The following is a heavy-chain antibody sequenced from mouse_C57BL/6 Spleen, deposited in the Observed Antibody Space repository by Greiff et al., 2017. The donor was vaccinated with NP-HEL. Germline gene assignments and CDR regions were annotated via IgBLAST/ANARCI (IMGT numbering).Heavy chain of an antibody. J-gene: IGHJ3*01. CDR3: ERAKGYYYGSNGRFAY. D-gene: IGHD1-1*01. CDR1: GYSFTDYN. Sequence: VQLQQSGPELVKPGASVKISCKASGYSFTDYNMNWVKQSTGKSLEWIGVINPNYGTTSYNQKFKGKATLTVDHSSSAAYMQLNSLTSEDSAVYYRERAKGYYYGSNGRFAYWGQGTLVTVSA. V-gene: IGHV1-39*01. CDR2: INPNYGTT.